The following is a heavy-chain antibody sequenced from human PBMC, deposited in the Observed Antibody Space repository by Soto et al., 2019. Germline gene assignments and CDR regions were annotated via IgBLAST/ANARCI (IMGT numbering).Heavy chain of an antibody. Sequence: ASVMVSCKASGYSFPSHGISWMRQAPGQGLEWMGWITTFNGNTNYAKKFQERVTMTADTSTSTVYMELRSLRYDDTAVYFCATLPPYYFDTSGYFLEDWGQGTLVTVSS. J-gene: IGHJ4*02. D-gene: IGHD3-22*01. CDR3: ATLPPYYFDTSGYFLED. V-gene: IGHV1-18*01. CDR2: ITTFNGNT. CDR1: GYSFPSHG.